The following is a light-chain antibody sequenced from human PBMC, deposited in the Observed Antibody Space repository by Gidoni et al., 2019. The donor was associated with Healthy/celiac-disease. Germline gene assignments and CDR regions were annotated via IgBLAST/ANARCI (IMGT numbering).Light chain of an antibody. CDR3: QQGSKLGGGT. Sequence: EIVLTQSPATLSLSPGERATLSCRASQSVSSYLAWYQQKPGQAPRLLIYDASNRATGIPARVSGSGSWKDFTLTIRSLGAEDFGVYYWQQGSKLGGGTFGQGTKVEIK. J-gene: IGKJ1*01. V-gene: IGKV3-11*01. CDR2: DAS. CDR1: QSVSSY.